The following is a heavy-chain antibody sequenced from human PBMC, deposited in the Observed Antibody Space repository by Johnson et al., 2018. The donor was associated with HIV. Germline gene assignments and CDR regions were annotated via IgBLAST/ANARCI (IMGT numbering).Heavy chain of an antibody. CDR1: GFTFDEYG. D-gene: IGHD6-25*01. CDR2: ITWNGGTT. J-gene: IGHJ3*02. V-gene: IGHV3-20*04. Sequence: VQPVESGGGVVQPGRSLRLSCVASGFTFDEYGMSWVRQAPGKGLEWVSGITWNGGTTGYADSVKGRFTISRDNSKKTLYLQMNSLRVEDTALYYCAKALSIAATPYAFDIWGRGTMVTVSS. CDR3: AKALSIAATPYAFDI.